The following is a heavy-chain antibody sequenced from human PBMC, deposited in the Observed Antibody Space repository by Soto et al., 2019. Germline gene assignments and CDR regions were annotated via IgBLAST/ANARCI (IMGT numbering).Heavy chain of an antibody. D-gene: IGHD3-22*01. CDR2: IYPGDSDT. Sequence: GESLKISCKGSGYSFTSYWIGWVRQMPGKGLEWMGIIYPGDSDTRYSPSFQGQVTISADKSISTAYLQWSSLKASDTAMYYCARPPTRGYYDSSGSPTYYYGMDVWGQGTTVTVSS. J-gene: IGHJ6*02. CDR3: ARPPTRGYYDSSGSPTYYYGMDV. CDR1: GYSFTSYW. V-gene: IGHV5-51*01.